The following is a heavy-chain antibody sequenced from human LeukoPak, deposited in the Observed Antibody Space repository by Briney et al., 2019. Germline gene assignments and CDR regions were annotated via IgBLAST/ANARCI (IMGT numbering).Heavy chain of an antibody. D-gene: IGHD1-26*01. CDR1: GFPLSNYW. CDR2: INPDGTTT. CDR3: ARVGIGRYSFDS. V-gene: IGHV3-74*01. Sequence: QTGGSLRLSCAASGFPLSNYWMHWVRHTPGKGLVWVSRINPDGTTTSYADSVKGRFTISRDNARNTLYLEMNSLRAEDTAVYYCARVGIGRYSFDSWGQGTLVTVSS. J-gene: IGHJ4*02.